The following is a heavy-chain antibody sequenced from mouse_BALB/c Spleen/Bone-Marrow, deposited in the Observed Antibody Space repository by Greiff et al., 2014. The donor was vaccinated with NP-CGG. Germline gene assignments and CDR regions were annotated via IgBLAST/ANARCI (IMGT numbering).Heavy chain of an antibody. CDR3: ARSRYGSYYGY. CDR2: IYPGNVNT. J-gene: IGHJ2*01. D-gene: IGHD1-1*01. Sequence: VQLQESGPELVKPGASVRISCKASNYTFTTYYIYWVKQRPRQGLEWIGWIYPGNVNTKYNEKFKAKATLTADKSSSTAYTQLSSLTSEDSAVYFCARSRYGSYYGYWGQGTPLTVSS. V-gene: IGHV1S56*01. CDR1: NYTFTTYY.